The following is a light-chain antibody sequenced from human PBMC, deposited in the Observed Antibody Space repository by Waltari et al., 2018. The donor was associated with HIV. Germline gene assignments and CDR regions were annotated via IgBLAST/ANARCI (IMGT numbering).Light chain of an antibody. CDR3: QVWDSGSDHYV. V-gene: IGLV3-21*01. CDR2: ADD. Sequence: SYLLTQPPSVSVAPGKTASITCGGDNVEEKSVHWYQQKSGQAPVQVIYADDDRPSGVPERFSGSNSGSTATLTITRVEAGDEADYYCQVWDSGSDHYVFGTGTKVTVL. CDR1: NVEEKS. J-gene: IGLJ1*01.